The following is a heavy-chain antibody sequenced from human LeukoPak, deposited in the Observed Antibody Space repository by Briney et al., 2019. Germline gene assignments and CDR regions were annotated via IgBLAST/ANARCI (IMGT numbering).Heavy chain of an antibody. Sequence: GESLQISSQVSGYFFTNYWIGWGRRMPGKGRESMGFIYPADSDTTYSPSFQGQVTTSAAKSIGTVYLQWSSLKASDTAMYYCARQSRDGSKTRGYYFDYWGPGTQVTVSS. CDR3: ARQSRDGSKTRGYYFDY. D-gene: IGHD3-10*01. V-gene: IGHV5-51*01. CDR2: IYPADSDT. J-gene: IGHJ4*02. CDR1: GYFFTNYW.